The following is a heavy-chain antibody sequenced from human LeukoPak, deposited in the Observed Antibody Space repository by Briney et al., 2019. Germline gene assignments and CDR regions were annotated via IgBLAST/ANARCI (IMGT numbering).Heavy chain of an antibody. V-gene: IGHV3-49*04. CDR1: GFTFGDYA. CDR3: TRLRPYYYDSSGSFDY. J-gene: IGHJ4*02. D-gene: IGHD3-22*01. Sequence: GSLRLSCTASGFTFGDYAMSWVRQAPGKGLEGVGFIRSKAYGGTTEYAASVKGRFTISRDDSKSIAYLQMNSLKTEDTAVYYCTRLRPYYYDSSGSFDYWGQGTLVTVSS. CDR2: IRSKAYGGTT.